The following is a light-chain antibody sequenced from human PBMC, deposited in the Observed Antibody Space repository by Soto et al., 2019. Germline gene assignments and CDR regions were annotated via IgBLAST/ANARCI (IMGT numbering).Light chain of an antibody. Sequence: QSALTQPPSASGSPGQSVTISCTGTSSDVGGYNYVSWYQQHPGKAPRLVIYEVTKRPSGVPDRFSGSKSGNTASLTVSGLQAEDEADYHCNSYAGSNNWKFGGGTKLTVL. J-gene: IGLJ3*02. CDR1: SSDVGGYNY. V-gene: IGLV2-8*01. CDR3: NSYAGSNNWK. CDR2: EVT.